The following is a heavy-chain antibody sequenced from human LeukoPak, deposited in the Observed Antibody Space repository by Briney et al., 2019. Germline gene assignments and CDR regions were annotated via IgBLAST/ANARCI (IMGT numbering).Heavy chain of an antibody. CDR3: ARDGTVATNWFDP. Sequence: SETLPLTCTVSGVSVSSYYWSWIRQPPGKGLEWIGYIKSSGSSNYNPSLKSRVTISMDTSKNQFSLRLNSVTAADTAVYYCARDGTVATNWFDPWGQGTLVTVSS. D-gene: IGHD5-12*01. CDR1: GVSVSSYY. V-gene: IGHV4-59*02. CDR2: IKSSGSS. J-gene: IGHJ5*02.